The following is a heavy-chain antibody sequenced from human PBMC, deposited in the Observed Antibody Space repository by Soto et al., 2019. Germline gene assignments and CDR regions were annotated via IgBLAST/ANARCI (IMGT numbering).Heavy chain of an antibody. CDR2: IIPIFGTA. CDR3: ANLSARGVIGYYYGMDV. CDR1: GGTFSSYA. D-gene: IGHD3-10*01. J-gene: IGHJ6*02. Sequence: QVQLVQSGAEVKKPGSSVKVSCKASGGTFSSYAISWVRQAPGQGLEWMGGIIPIFGTANYAQKFQGRVTITADESTSTAYMELSSLRSEDTAVYYCANLSARGVIGYYYGMDVWGQGTTVTVSS. V-gene: IGHV1-69*01.